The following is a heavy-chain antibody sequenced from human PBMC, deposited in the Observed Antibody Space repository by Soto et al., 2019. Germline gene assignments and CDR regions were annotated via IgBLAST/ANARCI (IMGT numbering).Heavy chain of an antibody. V-gene: IGHV3-30*18. CDR3: AKDFKVSGSHYGTLNYYYGMDV. CDR2: ISYDGYLK. Sequence: VGSLRLSCAASGFTFSTYGMQWVRQAPGKGLEWVAVISYDGYLKYYVDAVKGRFTVARDNSKNTLFLEMNSLRVEDTAVYFCAKDFKVSGSHYGTLNYYYGMDVWGQGTTVTVSS. D-gene: IGHD3-10*01. J-gene: IGHJ6*02. CDR1: GFTFSTYG.